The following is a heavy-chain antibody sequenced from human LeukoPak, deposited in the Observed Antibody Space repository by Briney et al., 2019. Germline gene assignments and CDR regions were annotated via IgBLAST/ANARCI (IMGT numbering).Heavy chain of an antibody. J-gene: IGHJ5*02. V-gene: IGHV3-23*03. CDR2: IYSDGRGT. CDR3: AKDLNYGDGRWEFHT. D-gene: IGHD4-17*01. CDR1: GFNFGGFA. Sequence: PGGSLRLSCAASGFNFGGFAMTWVRQAPGRGLDWVSGIYSDGRGTLYSDSVKGRFTISRDNSRNILYLQMNNLRAEDTAIYYCAKDLNYGDGRWEFHTWGQGTLVTVSS.